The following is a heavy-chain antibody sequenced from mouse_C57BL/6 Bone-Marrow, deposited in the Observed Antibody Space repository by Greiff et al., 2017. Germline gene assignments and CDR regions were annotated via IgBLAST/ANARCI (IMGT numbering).Heavy chain of an antibody. D-gene: IGHD2-12*01. Sequence: EVQLVESGGGLVKPGGSLKLSCAASGFTFSSYAMSWVRQTPEKRLEWVATISDGGSYTYYPDNVKGRFTISRDNAKNKLYLQLSHLKSEDTAMYYCARLRLPRSYFDYWGQGTTLTVSA. CDR2: ISDGGSYT. CDR3: ARLRLPRSYFDY. CDR1: GFTFSSYA. J-gene: IGHJ2*01. V-gene: IGHV5-4*01.